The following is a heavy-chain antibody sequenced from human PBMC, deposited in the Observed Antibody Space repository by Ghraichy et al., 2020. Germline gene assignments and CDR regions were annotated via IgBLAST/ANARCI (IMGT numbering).Heavy chain of an antibody. D-gene: IGHD6-13*01. V-gene: IGHV3-23*01. CDR3: AKGIAAGTTTISYYYNGMDI. CDR2: ISGSGGST. CDR1: GFTFSNYV. J-gene: IGHJ6*02. Sequence: GGSLRLSCAASGFTFSNYVMSWVRQAPGKGLEWVSGISGSGGSTYYTESLKGRFTIARDNSKNTLILQMNSLRAEDTAVYYCAKGIAAGTTTISYYYNGMDICGQGTKVTVSS.